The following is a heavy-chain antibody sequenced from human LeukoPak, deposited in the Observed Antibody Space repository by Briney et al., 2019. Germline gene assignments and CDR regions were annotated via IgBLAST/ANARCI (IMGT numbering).Heavy chain of an antibody. CDR2: INPGDSDT. CDR1: GYSFTTYY. Sequence: GESLKISCKGSGYSFTTYYIGWVRQMPGKGLEWMGIINPGDSDTRYSPSFQGQVTISADNSISTAYLQWSSLKASDTAMYYCARTGTYAEFDSWGQESLVTVSS. J-gene: IGHJ4*02. CDR3: ARTGTYAEFDS. D-gene: IGHD6-13*01. V-gene: IGHV5-51*01.